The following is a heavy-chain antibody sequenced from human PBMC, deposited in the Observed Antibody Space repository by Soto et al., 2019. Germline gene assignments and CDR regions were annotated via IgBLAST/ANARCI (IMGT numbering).Heavy chain of an antibody. V-gene: IGHV1-69*13. J-gene: IGHJ4*02. Sequence: SVKVSCKASGGSFSNFGISWVRQDPGQGLEWMGGIVPVFGRPNYAQRFRGRLTITADESTSTGYMELISLRSDDTAVYYCAREGSGYNFWGQGTQVTVSS. CDR3: AREGSGYNF. CDR2: IVPVFGRP. CDR1: GGSFSNFG. D-gene: IGHD5-12*01.